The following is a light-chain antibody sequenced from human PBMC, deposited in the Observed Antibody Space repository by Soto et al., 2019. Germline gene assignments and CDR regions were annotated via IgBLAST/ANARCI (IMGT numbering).Light chain of an antibody. CDR1: QSVSKNF. J-gene: IGKJ4*01. CDR2: GAS. V-gene: IGKV3-20*01. Sequence: EIVLTQSPGTLSLSPGERATLSCRASQSVSKNFLAWYQQKPGQAPRLLISGASNRATGIPDRFSGSGSGTDFSLTIDRLEPEDLAVYFCQQYDSSPLTFGGGTKVEIK. CDR3: QQYDSSPLT.